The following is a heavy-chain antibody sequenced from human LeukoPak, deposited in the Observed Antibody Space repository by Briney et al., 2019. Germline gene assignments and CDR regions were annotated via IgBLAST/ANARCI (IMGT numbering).Heavy chain of an antibody. Sequence: SQTLSLTCAISGDSFSSNSAAWIWIRQSQSRGLEWLGRTYYRSKWYNDSALSVKSRITINPDTSKNQFSLHLHSVTPEDTAVYYCARGPYGMDVWGQGTTVTVSS. CDR2: TYYRSKWYN. V-gene: IGHV6-1*01. J-gene: IGHJ6*02. CDR3: ARGPYGMDV. CDR1: GDSFSSNSAA.